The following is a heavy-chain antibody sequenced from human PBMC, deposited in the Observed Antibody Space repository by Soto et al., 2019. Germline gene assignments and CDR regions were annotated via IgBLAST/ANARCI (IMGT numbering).Heavy chain of an antibody. CDR1: GFTFSNAW. V-gene: IGHV3-15*01. D-gene: IGHD6-19*01. Sequence: GGSLRPSCAASGFTFSNAWMSWVRQAPGKGLEWVGRIKSKTDGGTTDYAAPVKGRFTISRDDSKNTLYLQMNSLKTEDTAVYYCTTGLIAVAADYWGQGTLVTVSS. CDR2: IKSKTDGGTT. CDR3: TTGLIAVAADY. J-gene: IGHJ4*02.